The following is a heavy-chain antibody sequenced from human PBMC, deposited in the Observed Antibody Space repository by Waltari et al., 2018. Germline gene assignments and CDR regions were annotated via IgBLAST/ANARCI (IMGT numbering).Heavy chain of an antibody. J-gene: IGHJ3*02. D-gene: IGHD1-26*01. CDR1: GRTFRSYT. CDR3: ARDPSGSYLIAFDI. Sequence: QVQLVQSGAEVKTPGSSVKVSCKTSGRTFRSYTIIWVRPAPGQGLEWRGRIIPILGIANYAQKFQGRVTITADKSTSTAYMELSSLRSEDTAVYYCARDPSGSYLIAFDIWGQGTMVTVSS. CDR2: IIPILGIA. V-gene: IGHV1-69*08.